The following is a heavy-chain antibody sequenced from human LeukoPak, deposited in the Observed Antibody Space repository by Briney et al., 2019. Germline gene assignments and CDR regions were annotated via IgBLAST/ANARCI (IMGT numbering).Heavy chain of an antibody. D-gene: IGHD3-3*01. CDR3: ARLKYDFWSGYSPSSDY. CDR1: GGSISSGSYY. V-gene: IGHV4-61*02. Sequence: PSQTLSLTCTVSGGSISSGSYYWSWIRQPAGKGLEWIGRIYTSGSTNYNPSPKSRVTISVDTSKNQFSLKLSSVTAADTAVYYCARLKYDFWSGYSPSSDYWGQGTLVTVSS. J-gene: IGHJ4*02. CDR2: IYTSGST.